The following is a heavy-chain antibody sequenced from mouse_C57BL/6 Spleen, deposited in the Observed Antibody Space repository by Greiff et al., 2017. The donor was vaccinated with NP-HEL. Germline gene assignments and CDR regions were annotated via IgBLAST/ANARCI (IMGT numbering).Heavy chain of an antibody. CDR1: GYSFTGYY. J-gene: IGHJ2*01. D-gene: IGHD1-1*01. CDR3: GKGGTTVVGPFDY. Sequence: VQLQQSGPELVKPGASVKISCKASGYSFTGYYMNWVKQSPEKSLEWIGEINPSTGGTTYNQKFKAKATLTVDKSSSTAYMQLKSLTSEDSAVYYCGKGGTTVVGPFDYWGQGTTLTVSS. CDR2: INPSTGGT. V-gene: IGHV1-42*01.